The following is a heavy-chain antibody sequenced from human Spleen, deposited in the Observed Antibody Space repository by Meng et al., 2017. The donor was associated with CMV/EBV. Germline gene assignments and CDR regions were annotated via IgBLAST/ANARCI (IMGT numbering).Heavy chain of an antibody. V-gene: IGHV6-1*01. Sequence: WAISGDSVSSNSAAWNWVRQSSSRGLEWLGRTYYRSKWYNDYAVSVKSRITINPDTSKNQFSLQLNSVTPEDTAVYYCARGGFNNGWAWGQGTLVTVSS. J-gene: IGHJ4*02. CDR1: GDSVSSNSAA. D-gene: IGHD6-19*01. CDR2: TYYRSKWYN. CDR3: ARGGFNNGWA.